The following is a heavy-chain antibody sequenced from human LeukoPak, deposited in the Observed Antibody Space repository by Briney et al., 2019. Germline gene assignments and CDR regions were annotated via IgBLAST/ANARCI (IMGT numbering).Heavy chain of an antibody. CDR3: ARVGQLVADAFDI. CDR2: IIPIFGTA. J-gene: IGHJ3*02. V-gene: IGHV1-69*05. Sequence: SVKVSCKASGGTFSSYAISWVRQAPGQGLEWMGRIIPIFGTANYAQKFQGRVTITTDESTSTAYMELSSLRSEDTAVYYCARVGQLVADAFDIWGEGTMVTVSS. D-gene: IGHD6-6*01. CDR1: GGTFSSYA.